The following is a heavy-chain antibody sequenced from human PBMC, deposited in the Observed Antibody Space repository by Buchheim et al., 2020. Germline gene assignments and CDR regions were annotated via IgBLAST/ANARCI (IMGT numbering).Heavy chain of an antibody. J-gene: IGHJ6*02. CDR2: ISYDGSNT. Sequence: QVQLVESGGGVVQPGRSLRLSCAASGFTFSNYGMHWVRQAPGKGLEWVAVISYDGSNTYFVDSVKGRFTISRDNSKNTLYLQMNSLRAEDTAVYYCARDRLGGGMDVWGQGTT. CDR1: GFTFSNYG. V-gene: IGHV3-30*03. CDR3: ARDRLGGGMDV.